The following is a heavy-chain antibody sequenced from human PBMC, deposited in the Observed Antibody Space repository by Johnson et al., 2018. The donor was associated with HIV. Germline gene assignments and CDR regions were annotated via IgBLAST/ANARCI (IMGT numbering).Heavy chain of an antibody. Sequence: VQLVESGGGVVQPGGSLRLSCAASGFTVSSNYMSWVRQAPGKGLEWVSIIYSGGSTYYADSVKGRFTISRDNSKNTLYLQMNSLRPEDTAVYYCAMLFLHAFDIWGQGTMVTVSS. D-gene: IGHD3-10*01. CDR3: AMLFLHAFDI. V-gene: IGHV3-66*02. CDR1: GFTVSSNY. CDR2: IYSGGST. J-gene: IGHJ3*02.